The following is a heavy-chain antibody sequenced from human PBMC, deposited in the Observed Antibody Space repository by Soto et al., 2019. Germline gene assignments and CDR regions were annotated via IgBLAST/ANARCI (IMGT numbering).Heavy chain of an antibody. CDR2: IYSGGST. V-gene: IGHV3-66*04. J-gene: IGHJ4*02. CDR1: GFTVSSNY. Sequence: GGYPRLSCAASGFTVSSNYMSWVRQAPGKGLEWVSVIYSGGSTYYADSVKGRFTISRDNSKNTLYLQMNSLRAEDTAVYYCESQVVPAATFDYWGQGTLVT. D-gene: IGHD2-2*01. CDR3: ESQVVPAATFDY.